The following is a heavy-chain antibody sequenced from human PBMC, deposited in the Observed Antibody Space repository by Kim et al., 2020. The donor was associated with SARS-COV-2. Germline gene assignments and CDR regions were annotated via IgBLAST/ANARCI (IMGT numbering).Heavy chain of an antibody. CDR2: IKQDGSEK. Sequence: GGSLRLSCAASGFTFSSYWMSWVRQAPGKGLEWVANIKQDGSEKYYVDSVKGRFTISRDNAKNSLYLQMNSLRAEDTAVYYCARDRGELDGGTTRKETNPYYYGMDVWGPGTTVTVSS. V-gene: IGHV3-7*03. CDR1: GFTFSSYW. CDR3: ARDRGELDGGTTRKETNPYYYGMDV. J-gene: IGHJ6*02. D-gene: IGHD1-1*01.